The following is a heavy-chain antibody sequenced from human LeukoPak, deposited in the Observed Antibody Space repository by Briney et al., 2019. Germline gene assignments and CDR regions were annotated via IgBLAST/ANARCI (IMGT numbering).Heavy chain of an antibody. CDR1: GYTFTGYY. V-gene: IGHV1-2*02. Sequence: GASVKVSCKASGYTFTGYYMHWVRQAPGQGLEWMGWINPNSGGTNYAQKFQGRVTMTRDTSISTAYMELSRLRSDDTAAYYCARPQGSSGWTGGFDYWGQGTLVTVSS. CDR3: ARPQGSSGWTGGFDY. CDR2: INPNSGGT. D-gene: IGHD6-19*01. J-gene: IGHJ4*02.